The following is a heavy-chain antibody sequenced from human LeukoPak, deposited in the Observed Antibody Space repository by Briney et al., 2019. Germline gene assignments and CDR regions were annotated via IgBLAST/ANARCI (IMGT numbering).Heavy chain of an antibody. CDR1: GFTFSDYT. J-gene: IGHJ4*02. CDR3: TTDHIVVVTAIDDY. Sequence: GGSLRLSCAASGFTFSDYTMNWVRQAPGEGLEWVGRIKSKTDGGTTDYAAPVKGRFTISRDDSKNTLYMQMNSLKTEDTAMYYCTTDHIVVVTAIDDYWGQGTLVTVSS. D-gene: IGHD2-21*02. V-gene: IGHV3-15*01. CDR2: IKSKTDGGTT.